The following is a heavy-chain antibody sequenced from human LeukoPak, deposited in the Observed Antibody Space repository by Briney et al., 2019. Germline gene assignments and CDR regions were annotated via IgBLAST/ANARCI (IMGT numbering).Heavy chain of an antibody. J-gene: IGHJ4*02. CDR2: ISGSGGST. V-gene: IGHV3-23*01. CDR3: AKVDYDSSGYYEAFDY. Sequence: GGSLRLSCAASGFTFSTYWMSWVRQAPGKGLEWVSAISGSGGSTYYADSVKGRFTISRDNSKNTLYLQMNSLRAEDTAVYYCAKVDYDSSGYYEAFDYWGQGTLVTVSS. CDR1: GFTFSTYW. D-gene: IGHD3-22*01.